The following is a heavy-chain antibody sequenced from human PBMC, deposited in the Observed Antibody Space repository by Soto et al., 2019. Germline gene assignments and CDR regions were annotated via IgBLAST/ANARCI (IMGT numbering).Heavy chain of an antibody. D-gene: IGHD5-12*01. CDR1: GFTFSSYA. Sequence: QVQLVESGGGVVQPGRSLRLSCAASGFTFSSYAMHWVRQAPGKGLEWVAVISYDGSNKYYADSVKGRFTISRDNCKNTLYLQMNSLRAEDTAVYYCARDPEGMVATSTFDYWGQGTLVTVSS. CDR3: ARDPEGMVATSTFDY. J-gene: IGHJ4*02. CDR2: ISYDGSNK. V-gene: IGHV3-30-3*01.